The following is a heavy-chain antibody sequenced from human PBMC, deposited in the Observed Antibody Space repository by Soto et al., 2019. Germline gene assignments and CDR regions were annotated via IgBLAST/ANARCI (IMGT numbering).Heavy chain of an antibody. CDR1: GYTFTSYG. D-gene: IGHD2-21*01. CDR2: ISAYNGNT. CDR3: ARRSGDAYYYGMDV. Sequence: ASVKVSCKASGYTFTSYGISWVRQAPGQGLEWMGWISAYNGNTNYAQKLQGRVTMTTDTSTSTAYMELRSLRSDDTAVYYCARRSGDAYYYGMDVWGQGITVTVSS. J-gene: IGHJ6*02. V-gene: IGHV1-18*01.